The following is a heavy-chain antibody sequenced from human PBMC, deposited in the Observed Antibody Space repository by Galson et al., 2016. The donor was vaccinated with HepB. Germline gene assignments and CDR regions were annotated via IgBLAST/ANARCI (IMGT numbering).Heavy chain of an antibody. CDR2: ISYPGSDK. V-gene: IGHV3-30-3*01. J-gene: IGHJ6*02. CDR1: GYRFSGQA. Sequence: SLRLSCAASGYRFSGQAMHWVRQAPGKGLEWVAAISYPGSDKYYADSVKGRVTISRDNSNNTLYLQMTSLSPEDTAVYYCARDKSFYYYGMDVWGQGTTVTVSS. CDR3: ARDKSFYYYGMDV.